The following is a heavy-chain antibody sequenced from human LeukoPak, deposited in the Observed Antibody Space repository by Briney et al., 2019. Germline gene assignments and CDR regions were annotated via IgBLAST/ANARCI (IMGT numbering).Heavy chain of an antibody. Sequence: GGSLRLSCAASGFTFSSYTMNWVRQAPGKGLEWVSSISSSSSYIYYADSVKGRLTISGDNAKNSLYLQMNSLRAEDTAVYYCVKGRISEDGLDFWGQGTLVTVSS. D-gene: IGHD6-13*01. V-gene: IGHV3-21*04. CDR2: ISSSSSYI. J-gene: IGHJ4*02. CDR3: VKGRISEDGLDF. CDR1: GFTFSSYT.